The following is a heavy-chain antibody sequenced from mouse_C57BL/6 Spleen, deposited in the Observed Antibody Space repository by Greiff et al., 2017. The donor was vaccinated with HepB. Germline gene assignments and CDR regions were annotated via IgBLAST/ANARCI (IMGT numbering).Heavy chain of an antibody. CDR2: IWSGGST. V-gene: IGHV2-2*01. D-gene: IGHD1-1*01. Sequence: QVQLQQSGPGLVQPSQSLSITCTVSGFSLTSYGVHWVRQSPGKGLEWLGVIWSGGSTDYNAAFISRLSISKDNSKSQVFFKMNSLQADDTAIYYCARNPPGSSYGDYFDYWGQGTTLTVSS. J-gene: IGHJ2*01. CDR3: ARNPPGSSYGDYFDY. CDR1: GFSLTSYG.